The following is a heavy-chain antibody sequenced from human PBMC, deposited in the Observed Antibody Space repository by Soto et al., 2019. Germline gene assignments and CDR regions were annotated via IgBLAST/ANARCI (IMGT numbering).Heavy chain of an antibody. CDR3: ARGSPTYYYGSGSYLAFDY. D-gene: IGHD3-10*01. Sequence: GALRLSCAASGFTFSSYEMNWVRQAPGKGLEWVSYISSSGSTIYYADSVKGRFTISRDNAKNSLYLQMNSLRAEDTAVYYCARGSPTYYYGSGSYLAFDYWGQGTLVTVSS. CDR2: ISSSGSTI. CDR1: GFTFSSYE. V-gene: IGHV3-48*03. J-gene: IGHJ4*02.